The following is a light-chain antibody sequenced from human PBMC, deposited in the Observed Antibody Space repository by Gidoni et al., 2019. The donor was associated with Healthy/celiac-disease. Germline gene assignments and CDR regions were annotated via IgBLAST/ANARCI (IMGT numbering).Light chain of an antibody. CDR3: SSYAGNENFV. CDR1: SSDVGGFNS. Sequence: QSALTQPPSASGSPGPSVTVSCTGTSSDVGGFNSVSWFQQHPGKAPKLLISEINKRSSGVPDRFSGSKSGNTAPLTVSGLKADDEAHYFCSSYAGNENFVFGTGTKITV. J-gene: IGLJ1*01. V-gene: IGLV2-8*01. CDR2: EIN.